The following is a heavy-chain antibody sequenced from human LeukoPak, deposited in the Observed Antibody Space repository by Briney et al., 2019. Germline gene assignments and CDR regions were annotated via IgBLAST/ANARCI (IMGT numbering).Heavy chain of an antibody. CDR2: IYYSGST. V-gene: IGHV4-59*01. CDR1: GGSISSYY. J-gene: IGHJ4*02. Sequence: SETLSLTCTVSGGSISSYYWSWIRQPPGKGLVWIGYIYYSGSTNYNPSLKSRVTISVDTSKNQFSLKLSSVTAADTAVYYCARGRSMVRGVIWDYWGQGTLVTVSS. CDR3: ARGRSMVRGVIWDY. D-gene: IGHD3-10*01.